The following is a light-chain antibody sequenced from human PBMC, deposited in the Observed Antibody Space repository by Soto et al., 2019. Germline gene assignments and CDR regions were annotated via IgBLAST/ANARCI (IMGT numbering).Light chain of an antibody. CDR3: QYFDTSLSGFLV. CDR1: SSNIGAGYD. CDR2: DNN. J-gene: IGLJ2*01. Sequence: QPVLTQPPSVSGAPGQRVTISCTGSSSNIGAGYDVHWYKQLPGTAPKLLIYDNNNRPSGVPDRFSGSKSDTSASLAITGLQAEDEADYYCQYFDTSLSGFLVFGGGTKLTVL. V-gene: IGLV1-40*01.